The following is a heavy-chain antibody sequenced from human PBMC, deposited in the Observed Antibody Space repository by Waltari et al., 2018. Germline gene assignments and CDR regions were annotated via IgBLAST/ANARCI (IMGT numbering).Heavy chain of an antibody. CDR3: ASVSLG. V-gene: IGHV3-7*02. CDR2: IKTDGSEK. Sequence: DVQMVESGGTVVRPGGSLSLSCGVSGFTFRSYWMSWVRQGGGEGLEWVANIKTDGSEKHYVDSVKGRFIVSRDNAKNSLYLQMNSLTVEDTAVYFCASVSLGWGKGTTVTVSS. CDR1: GFTFRSYW. J-gene: IGHJ6*04. D-gene: IGHD3-16*01.